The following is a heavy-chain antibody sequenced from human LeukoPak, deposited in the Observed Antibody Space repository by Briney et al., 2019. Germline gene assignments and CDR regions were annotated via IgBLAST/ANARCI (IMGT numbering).Heavy chain of an antibody. V-gene: IGHV4-30-4*01. J-gene: IGHJ5*02. D-gene: IGHD4/OR15-4a*01. Sequence: SQTLSLTCTVSGGSISSGDYYWSWIRQPPGQGLEWIGYIYYSGSTYYNPSLKSRVTISVDTSKNQFSLKLSSVTAADTAVYYCASVIADYGGEWFDPWGQGTLVTVSS. CDR3: ASVIADYGGEWFDP. CDR1: GGSISSGDYY. CDR2: IYYSGST.